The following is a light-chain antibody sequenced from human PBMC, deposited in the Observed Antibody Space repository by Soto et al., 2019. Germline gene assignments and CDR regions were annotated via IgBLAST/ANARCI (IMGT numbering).Light chain of an antibody. CDR1: QSISSY. CDR3: QQYKNWPSWT. Sequence: DIQMTQSPSSLSASVGDRVTITCRASQSISSYLNWHQQKPGKAPKLLIYAASSLQSGVPSRFSGSGSGTDFTLTISSLQSEDFAVYYCQQYKNWPSWTFGQGTKVDIK. J-gene: IGKJ1*01. V-gene: IGKV1-39*01. CDR2: AAS.